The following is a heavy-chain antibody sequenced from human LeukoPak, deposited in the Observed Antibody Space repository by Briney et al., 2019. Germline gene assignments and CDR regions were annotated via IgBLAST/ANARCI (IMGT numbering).Heavy chain of an antibody. CDR1: GFSFSDYY. D-gene: IGHD3-10*01. CDR3: ARFYGSGGNHRYYFGS. CDR2: MSSGGGTI. J-gene: IGHJ4*02. V-gene: IGHV3-11*01. Sequence: GGSLRLSCAASGFSFSDYYMSWIRRAPGKGLEWISYMSSGGGTINYADSVKGRFTISRDNAKSSLYLQMNSLRAEDTAVYYCARFYGSGGNHRYYFGSWGQGILVTVSS.